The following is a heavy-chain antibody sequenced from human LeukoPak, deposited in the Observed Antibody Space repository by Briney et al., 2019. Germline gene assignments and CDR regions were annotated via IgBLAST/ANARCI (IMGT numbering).Heavy chain of an antibody. CDR2: ISGSGGST. CDR3: AKARSTRFSSSWYRNFDY. V-gene: IGHV3-23*01. Sequence: GGSLRLSCAASGFTFSSYAMHWVRQAPGKGLEWVSAISGSGGSTYYADSVKGRFTISRDNSKNTLYLQMNSLRAEDTAVYYCAKARSTRFSSSWYRNFDYWGQGTLVTVSS. D-gene: IGHD6-13*01. CDR1: GFTFSSYA. J-gene: IGHJ4*02.